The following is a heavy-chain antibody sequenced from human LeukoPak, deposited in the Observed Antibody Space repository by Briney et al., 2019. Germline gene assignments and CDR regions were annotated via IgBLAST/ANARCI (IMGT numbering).Heavy chain of an antibody. J-gene: IGHJ4*02. CDR1: GYTFTSYY. Sequence: ASVKLSCKASGYTFTSYYMHWVRQAPGQGLEWMGIINPSGGSTSYAQKFKGRVTMTRRTSTSTVYMELSSLRSEDTAVYYCARANGSGSYVFFYFDYWGQGTLVTVSS. CDR2: INPSGGST. D-gene: IGHD3-10*01. CDR3: ARANGSGSYVFFYFDY. V-gene: IGHV1-46*01.